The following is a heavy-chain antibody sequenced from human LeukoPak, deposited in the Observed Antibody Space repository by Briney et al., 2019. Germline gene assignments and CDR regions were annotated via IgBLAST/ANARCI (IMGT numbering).Heavy chain of an antibody. D-gene: IGHD2-8*01. CDR2: FTGNT. Sequence: SETLSLTCTVSGDSISSSTYHWGWIRQPPGKGLEWIGSFTGNTYSNPSLKSRVTISLDTSKNQFSLKLTSVTPADTAMYYCTRLVNGRPLDLSGQGVLVTVSS. CDR3: TRLVNGRPLDL. J-gene: IGHJ4*02. V-gene: IGHV4-39*01. CDR1: GDSISSSTYH.